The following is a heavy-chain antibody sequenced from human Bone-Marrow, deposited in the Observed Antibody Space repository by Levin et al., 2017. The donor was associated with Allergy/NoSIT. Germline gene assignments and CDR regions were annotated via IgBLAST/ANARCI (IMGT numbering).Heavy chain of an antibody. CDR1: GYTFSNYY. J-gene: IGHJ3*02. D-gene: IGHD4-17*01. CDR3: ARSPRDYDAFDM. CDR2: INPSSGST. Sequence: ASVKVSCKASGYTFSNYYMDWVRQAPGQGLEWMGIINPSSGSTSYAQKFQGRVTMTRDTSTSTVYIELSSLRSEDTAVYYCARSPRDYDAFDMWGQGTMVTVSS. V-gene: IGHV1-46*01.